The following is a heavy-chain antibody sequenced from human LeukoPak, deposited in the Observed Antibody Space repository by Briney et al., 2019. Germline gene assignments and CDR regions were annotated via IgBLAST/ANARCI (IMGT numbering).Heavy chain of an antibody. CDR2: IDTGVNT. V-gene: IGHV3-53*01. Sequence: GGSLRLSCAASEFTVINNYMSWVRQAPGKGLEWVSIIDTGVNTYYTDSVKGRFTISRDNSKNTLYLQMNSLRAEDTAVYYCAKMVHTEQWLVPFDYWGQGTLVTVSS. D-gene: IGHD6-19*01. CDR3: AKMVHTEQWLVPFDY. J-gene: IGHJ4*02. CDR1: EFTVINNY.